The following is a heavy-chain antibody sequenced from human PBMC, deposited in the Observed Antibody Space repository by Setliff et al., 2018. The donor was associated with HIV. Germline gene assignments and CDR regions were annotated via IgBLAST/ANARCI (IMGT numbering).Heavy chain of an antibody. D-gene: IGHD3-3*01. CDR1: GYSISSGYY. CDR3: ARDVMEYFGNYFDY. Sequence: SETLSLTCAVSGYSISSGYYWSWIRQPAGEGLEWIGHIHVSGTTNYNPSLKSRVTISIDTSKHQFSLKLTSVTAADTALYYCARDVMEYFGNYFDYWGQGALVTVSS. CDR2: IHVSGTT. J-gene: IGHJ4*02. V-gene: IGHV4-38-2*02.